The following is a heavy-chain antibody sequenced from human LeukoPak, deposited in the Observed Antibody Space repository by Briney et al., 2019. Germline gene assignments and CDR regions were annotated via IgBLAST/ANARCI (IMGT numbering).Heavy chain of an antibody. CDR1: GYTFTSYD. J-gene: IGHJ4*02. CDR3: ARELLWFGESNFDY. V-gene: IGHV1-8*03. D-gene: IGHD3-10*01. Sequence: PGASVKVSCKASGYTFTSYDINWVRQATGQGLERMGWMNPNSGNTGYAQKFQGRVTITRNTSISTAYMELSSLRSEDTAVYYCARELLWFGESNFDYWGQGTLVTVSS. CDR2: MNPNSGNT.